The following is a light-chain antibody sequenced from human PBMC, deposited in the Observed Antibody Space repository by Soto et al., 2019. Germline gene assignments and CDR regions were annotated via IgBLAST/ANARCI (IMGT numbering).Light chain of an antibody. CDR1: NSNIGAGYD. V-gene: IGLV1-40*01. Sequence: QAVVTQPPSVSGAPGRRVTISCAGSNSNIGAGYDVHWYQHLSGGAPKLLIYGSKYRPSGVPDRFSGSKSGTSASLAITALQAEDEADYYCQSYDSGLTGYVFGTGTQLTVL. CDR3: QSYDSGLTGYV. CDR2: GSK. J-gene: IGLJ1*01.